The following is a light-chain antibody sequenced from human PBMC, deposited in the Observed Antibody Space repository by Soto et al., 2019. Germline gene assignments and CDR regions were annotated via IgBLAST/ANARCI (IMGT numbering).Light chain of an antibody. CDR1: QTISSW. CDR3: QHYNSYSEA. Sequence: DIQMAQSPCTVSASVGDRVTITCRASQTISSWLARYQQKPGKAPKLLIYKASTLKSGVPSRFSGSGSGTEFTLTISSLQPDDFATYYCQHYNSYSEAFGQGTKVDIK. CDR2: KAS. J-gene: IGKJ1*01. V-gene: IGKV1-5*03.